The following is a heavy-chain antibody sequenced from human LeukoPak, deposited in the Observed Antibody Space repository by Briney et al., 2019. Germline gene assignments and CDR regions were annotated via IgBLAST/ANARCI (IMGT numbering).Heavy chain of an antibody. CDR2: IYYSGNT. CDR1: GGSIISSSYY. Sequence: PSETLSLTCTVSGGSIISSSYYWGWIRQPPGKGLEWIGSIYYSGNTDYNPSLKSRVTISVDTSKNQFSLKLSSVTAADTAVYYCARVRIVVVTASDFDYWGQGALVTVSS. J-gene: IGHJ4*02. CDR3: ARVRIVVVTASDFDY. V-gene: IGHV4-39*07. D-gene: IGHD2-21*02.